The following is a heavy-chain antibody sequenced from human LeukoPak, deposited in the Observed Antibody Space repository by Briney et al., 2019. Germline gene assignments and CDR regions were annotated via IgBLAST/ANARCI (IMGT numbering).Heavy chain of an antibody. CDR1: GFTFDDYA. Sequence: PGRSLRLSCAASGFTFDDYAMHWVRQAPGKGLEWVSGISWNSGSIGYADSVKGRFTISRDNAKNSLYLQMNSPRAEDTALYYCAKSYGSSGYYSGSVDYWGQGTLVTVSS. V-gene: IGHV3-9*01. CDR2: ISWNSGSI. J-gene: IGHJ4*02. D-gene: IGHD3-22*01. CDR3: AKSYGSSGYYSGSVDY.